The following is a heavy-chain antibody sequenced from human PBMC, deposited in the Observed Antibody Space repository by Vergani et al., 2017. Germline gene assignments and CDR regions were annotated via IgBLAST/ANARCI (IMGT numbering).Heavy chain of an antibody. CDR2: IRFDGSNK. V-gene: IGHV3-30*02. CDR3: AKDRPTNMFRGAYGMDV. CDR1: GLTFSTCG. D-gene: IGHD3-10*01. Sequence: QVQLVESGGGVVQPGGSLRLSCAASGLTFSTCGMQWVRQAPGKGLEWVAFIRFDGSNKYYGDSVNGRFIISRDNSKNTVDLRMNSLRTDDTAIYYCAKDRPTNMFRGAYGMDVWGQGTTVTVSS. J-gene: IGHJ6*02.